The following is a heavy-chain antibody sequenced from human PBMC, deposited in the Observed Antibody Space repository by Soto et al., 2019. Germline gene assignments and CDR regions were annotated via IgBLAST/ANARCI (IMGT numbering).Heavy chain of an antibody. Sequence: PSQTLSLTCTVSAGSISSYYWCWIRQPPGKGLEWIAYISYSGSTNYNRSLKRRVTISVDTSKNQFSLKLSSATAADTAVYYCAGDSSGYYRAFDIWGQGTMVTVSS. V-gene: IGHV4-59*01. D-gene: IGHD3-22*01. CDR1: AGSISSYY. CDR3: AGDSSGYYRAFDI. CDR2: ISYSGST. J-gene: IGHJ3*02.